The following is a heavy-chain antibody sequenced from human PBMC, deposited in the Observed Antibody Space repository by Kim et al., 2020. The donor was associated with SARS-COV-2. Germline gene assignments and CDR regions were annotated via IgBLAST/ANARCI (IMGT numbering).Heavy chain of an antibody. V-gene: IGHV4-39*01. CDR1: GGSISSNSYY. Sequence: SETLSLTYTVSGGSISSNSYYWGWIRQPPGKGLDWIGTIYYSGSTYYNPSLKSRVTISVDTSKNQFSLKLSSVTAADTAVYYCAGSWSPQCCSGTRCEPAGGFRWFDPWGQGTVVTVSS. CDR3: AGSWSPQCCSGTRCEPAGGFRWFDP. CDR2: IYYSGST. J-gene: IGHJ5*02. D-gene: IGHD2-2*01.